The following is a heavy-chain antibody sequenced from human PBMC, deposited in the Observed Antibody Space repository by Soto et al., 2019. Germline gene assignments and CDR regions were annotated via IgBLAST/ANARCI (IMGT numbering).Heavy chain of an antibody. CDR3: ARGRWTARYFGWSKPIDY. CDR1: GGSFSGYY. J-gene: IGHJ4*02. Sequence: SETLSLTCAVYGGSFSGYYWSWIRQPPGKGLEWIGEINHSGSTNYNPSLKSRVTISVDTSKNQFSLKLSSVTAADTAVYYCARGRWTARYFGWSKPIDYWGQGTLVT. CDR2: INHSGST. V-gene: IGHV4-34*01. D-gene: IGHD3-9*01.